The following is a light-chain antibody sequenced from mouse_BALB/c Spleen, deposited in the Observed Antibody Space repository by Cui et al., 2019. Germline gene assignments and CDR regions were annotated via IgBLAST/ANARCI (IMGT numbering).Light chain of an antibody. J-gene: IGKJ1*01. CDR1: QNLVHSHVNTY. CDR3: FQGSHVPPT. V-gene: IGKV1-117*01. CDR2: KVA. Sequence: DLITRTPLSTPVSLCDHSSISCRGRQNLVHSHVNTYLAWYQQKPGQSPKLLNYKVANRCSGVPDRFSGSGSGTDFTLKISRVEAEDLGVYYCFQGSHVPPTFGGGTKLEIK.